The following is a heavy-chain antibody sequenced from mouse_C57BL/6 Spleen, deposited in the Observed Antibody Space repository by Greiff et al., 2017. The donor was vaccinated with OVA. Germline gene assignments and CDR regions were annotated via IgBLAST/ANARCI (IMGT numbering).Heavy chain of an antibody. J-gene: IGHJ2*01. CDR3: ARDGGSSHYYFDY. CDR1: GFTFSSYA. CDR2: ISDGGSYT. D-gene: IGHD1-1*01. Sequence: EVQLVESGGGLVKPGGSLKLSCAASGFTFSSYAMSWVRQTPEKRLEWVATISDGGSYTYYPDNVKGRFTISRDNAKNNLYLQMSHLKSEDTAMDYYARDGGSSHYYFDYWGQGTTLTVSS. V-gene: IGHV5-4*01.